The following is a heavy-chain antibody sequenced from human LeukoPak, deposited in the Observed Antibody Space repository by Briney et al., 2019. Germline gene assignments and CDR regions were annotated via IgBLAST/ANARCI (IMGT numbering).Heavy chain of an antibody. CDR3: ARVPPGYGYGYFDY. CDR2: IHSSGST. V-gene: IGHV4-59*01. Sequence: SETLSLTFTVSGGSISRYYWSWIRQPPGKGLEWIWYIHSSGSTNYNPSLKSRITISVDTSKNQSSLTVSSVTAADTAVYYCARVPPGYGYGYFDYWGRGTLVTVSS. D-gene: IGHD5-18*01. J-gene: IGHJ4*02. CDR1: GGSISRYY.